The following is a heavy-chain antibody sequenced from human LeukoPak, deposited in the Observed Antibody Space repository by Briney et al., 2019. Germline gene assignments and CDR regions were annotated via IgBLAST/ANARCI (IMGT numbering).Heavy chain of an antibody. CDR3: AELGITMIGGV. J-gene: IGHJ6*04. D-gene: IGHD3-10*02. Sequence: PGGSLRLSCAASGFTFSSYGMHWVRQAPGKGLEWVAFIRSDGSNKYYADSVKGRFTISRDNSKLYLQMNSLRAEDTAVYYCAELGITMIGGVWGKGTTVTIPS. V-gene: IGHV3-30*02. CDR2: IRSDGSNK. CDR1: GFTFSSYG.